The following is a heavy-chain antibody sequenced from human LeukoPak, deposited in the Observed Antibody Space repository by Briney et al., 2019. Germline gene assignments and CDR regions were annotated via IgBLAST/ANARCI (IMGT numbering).Heavy chain of an antibody. J-gene: IGHJ4*02. Sequence: SVKVSCKVSGYTLTELSMHWVRQAPGKGLEWMGGIIPIFGTANYAQKFQGRVTITADESTSTAYMELSSLRSEDTAVYYCARSITIFGSTIDYWGQGTLVTVSS. D-gene: IGHD3-3*01. CDR1: GYTLTELS. V-gene: IGHV1-69*13. CDR3: ARSITIFGSTIDY. CDR2: IIPIFGTA.